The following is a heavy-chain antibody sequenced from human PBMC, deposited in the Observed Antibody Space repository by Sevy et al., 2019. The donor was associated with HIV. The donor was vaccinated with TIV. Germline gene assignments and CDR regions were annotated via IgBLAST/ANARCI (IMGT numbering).Heavy chain of an antibody. Sequence: GGSLRLSCTASGFTFGDYCMSWVRQAPGKGLEWVAFLKSDVYGGTVDDAAPVRGRFVISRDDSKTIAYLQMNDLITVETGVYYCTRWKAAQSIFDYWGQGALVTVSS. V-gene: IGHV3-49*04. CDR2: LKSDVYGGTV. CDR3: TRWKAAQSIFDY. D-gene: IGHD6-13*01. CDR1: GFTFGDYC. J-gene: IGHJ4*01.